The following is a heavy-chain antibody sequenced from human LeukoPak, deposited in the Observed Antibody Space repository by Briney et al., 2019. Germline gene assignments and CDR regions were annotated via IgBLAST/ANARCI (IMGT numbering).Heavy chain of an antibody. V-gene: IGHV1-2*02. CDR2: INPNSGDT. CDR3: ALQGGSGTYLHY. Sequence: GASVTVSCKASGYTFTGYYIHWVRQAPGQGLEWMGWINPNSGDTNYAQKFQVRVTMTRDTSISTAYMYLRPDDTAVYYCALQGGSGTYLHYWGQGTLVTVSS. J-gene: IGHJ4*02. D-gene: IGHD2-15*01. CDR1: GYTFTGYY.